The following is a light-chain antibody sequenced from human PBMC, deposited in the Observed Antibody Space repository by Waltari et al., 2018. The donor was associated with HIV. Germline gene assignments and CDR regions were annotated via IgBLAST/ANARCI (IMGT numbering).Light chain of an antibody. CDR2: KAS. J-gene: IGKJ2*01. CDR1: QSISSW. V-gene: IGKV1-5*03. CDR3: QQYNSYPVT. Sequence: GDRVTIPCRASQSISSWLAWYQQKPGKAPKLLIYKASSLESGVPSRFSGSGSVTEFTLTISSLQPDDFATYYCQQYNSYPVTFGQGTKLEIK.